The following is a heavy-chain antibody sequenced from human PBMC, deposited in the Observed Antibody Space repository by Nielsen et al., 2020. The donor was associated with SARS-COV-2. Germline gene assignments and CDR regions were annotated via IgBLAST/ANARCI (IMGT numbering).Heavy chain of an antibody. Sequence: SVKVSCKASGGTFSSYAISWVRQAPGQGLEWMGRIIPILGIANYAQKFQGRVTITADKSTSTAYMELSSLRSEDTAVYYCATVIGSNVLRYFDWAYWGQGTLVTVSS. J-gene: IGHJ4*02. CDR3: ATVIGSNVLRYFDWAY. CDR2: IIPILGIA. V-gene: IGHV1-69*04. CDR1: GGTFSSYA. D-gene: IGHD3-9*01.